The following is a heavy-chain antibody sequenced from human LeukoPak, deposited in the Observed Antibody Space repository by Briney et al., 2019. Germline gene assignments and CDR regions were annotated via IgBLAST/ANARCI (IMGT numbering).Heavy chain of an antibody. CDR3: AREDIAPDY. Sequence: GGSLRLSCAASGFTFSSYNMNWVRQAPGKGLEWVSYISPSSTRIDYAASVRGRFTISRDNAKSSLYLQVNSLRAEDTAVYYCAREDIAPDYWGQGTLVTVSS. D-gene: IGHD5-12*01. V-gene: IGHV3-48*04. CDR2: ISPSSTRI. CDR1: GFTFSSYN. J-gene: IGHJ4*02.